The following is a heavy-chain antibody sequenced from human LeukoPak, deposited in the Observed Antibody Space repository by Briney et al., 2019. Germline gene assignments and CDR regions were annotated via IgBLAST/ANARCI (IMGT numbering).Heavy chain of an antibody. CDR1: GYIFTGYY. V-gene: IGHV1-2*02. CDR2: INPNSGGT. J-gene: IGHJ6*02. D-gene: IGHD1-26*01. CDR3: ARGGGGSYHYYYYYYGMDV. Sequence: GASVKVSCKASGYIFTGYYMHWVRQAPGQGLEWMGWINPNSGGTNYAQKFQGRVTMTRDTSISTAYMELSRLRSDDTAVYYCARGGGGSYHYYYYYYGMDVWGQGTTVTVSS.